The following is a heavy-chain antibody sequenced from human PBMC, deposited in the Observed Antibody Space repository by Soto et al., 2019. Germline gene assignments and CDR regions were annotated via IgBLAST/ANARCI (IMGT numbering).Heavy chain of an antibody. CDR2: ISNRDDST. CDR1: GFTFSRHA. Sequence: EVQLLESGGGLVQPGGSLRLSCTTSGFTFSRHAMTWVRQAPGRGLQWVSSISNRDDSTYYAASVKARFTISRDISRSTLYLQMDSLRAEDTAVYYCAKGYGDSDSWGQGTQVTVSS. CDR3: AKGYGDSDS. D-gene: IGHD4-17*01. V-gene: IGHV3-23*01. J-gene: IGHJ4*02.